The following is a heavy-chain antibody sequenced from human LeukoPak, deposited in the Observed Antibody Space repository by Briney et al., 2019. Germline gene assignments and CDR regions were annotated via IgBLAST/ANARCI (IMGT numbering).Heavy chain of an antibody. D-gene: IGHD2-2*01. V-gene: IGHV1-69*05. CDR1: GGTFSSYA. J-gene: IGHJ5*02. CDR2: IIPIFGTA. CDR3: AVQLLFMDRSPNWFDP. Sequence: SVKVSCKASGGTFSSYAICWVRQAPGQGFEWMGGIIPIFGTANYAQKFQGRVTITTDESTSTAYMELSSLRSEDTAVYYCAVQLLFMDRSPNWFDPWGQGTLVTVSS.